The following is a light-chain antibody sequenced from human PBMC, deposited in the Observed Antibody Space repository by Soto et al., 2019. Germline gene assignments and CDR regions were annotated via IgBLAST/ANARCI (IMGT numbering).Light chain of an antibody. Sequence: EIVLTQSPGTLSLSPGARATLSCRASQSVSSNYLAWYQQKPGQAPRLLIYGASTRATGIPDRFSGSGSGTDFTLTITSLRPDDFATYYCQQSYSILWTFGQGTKVDIK. CDR3: QQSYSILWT. CDR2: GAS. J-gene: IGKJ1*01. CDR1: QSVSSNY. V-gene: IGKV3-20*01.